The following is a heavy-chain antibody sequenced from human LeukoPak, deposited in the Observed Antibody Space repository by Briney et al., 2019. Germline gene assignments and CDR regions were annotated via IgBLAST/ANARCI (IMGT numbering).Heavy chain of an antibody. CDR2: INHSGST. CDR1: GGSFSGYY. D-gene: IGHD3-10*01. CDR3: ARPYGSGSSNWFDP. Sequence: PSETLSLTCAVYGGSFSGYYWSWIRQPPGKGLEWIGEINHSGSTNYNPSLKSRVTISVDTSKNQFSLKLSSVTAADTAVYYCARPYGSGSSNWFDPWGQGTLVTVSS. V-gene: IGHV4-34*01. J-gene: IGHJ5*02.